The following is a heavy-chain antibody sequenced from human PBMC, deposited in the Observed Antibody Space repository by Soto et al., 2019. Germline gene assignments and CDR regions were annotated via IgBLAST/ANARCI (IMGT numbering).Heavy chain of an antibody. CDR1: GASISGYH. CDR3: ARGFTIGWYTYYFDL. CDR2: IYYTGST. Sequence: QVQLQESGPGLVKPSETLSLTCTVSGASISGYHWSWIRQPPGKGLEWIGYIYYTGSTNYNPSLKSRVPMSVDTSKNQFSLKLNSVTAADTAVYYCARGFTIGWYTYYFDLWGQGPLVTVSS. J-gene: IGHJ4*02. D-gene: IGHD6-19*01. V-gene: IGHV4-59*08.